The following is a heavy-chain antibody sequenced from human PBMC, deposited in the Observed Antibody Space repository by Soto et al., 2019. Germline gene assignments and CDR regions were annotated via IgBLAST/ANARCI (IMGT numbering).Heavy chain of an antibody. V-gene: IGHV1-2*04. Sequence: ASVKVSCKASGYTFTGYYMHWVRQAPGQGLEWMGWINPNSGGTNYVQKFQGWVTMTRDTSISTAYMELSRLRSDDTAVYYCARSIDRAARPLRYYYYGMDVWGQGTTVTVSS. D-gene: IGHD6-6*01. CDR3: ARSIDRAARPLRYYYYGMDV. J-gene: IGHJ6*02. CDR2: INPNSGGT. CDR1: GYTFTGYY.